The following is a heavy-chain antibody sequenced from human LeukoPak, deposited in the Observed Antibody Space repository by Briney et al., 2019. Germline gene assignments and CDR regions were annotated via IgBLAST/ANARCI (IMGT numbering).Heavy chain of an antibody. CDR3: ARRKLYYSSGSPFDY. J-gene: IGHJ4*02. D-gene: IGHD3-10*01. Sequence: SETLSLTCTVSGGSISSSTYYWGWIRQPPGTGLEWIGSISNSGSTYDNPSLKSRVSISVDTSKNQWSLKLTSVTAADTAVYYCARRKLYYSSGSPFDYWGQGTLVTVSS. CDR2: ISNSGST. V-gene: IGHV4-39*01. CDR1: GGSISSSTYY.